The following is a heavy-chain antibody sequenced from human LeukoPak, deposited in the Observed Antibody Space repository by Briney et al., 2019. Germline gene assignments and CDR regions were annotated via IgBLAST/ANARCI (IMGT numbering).Heavy chain of an antibody. Sequence: GGSLRLSCAASGFTFSSYWMSWVRQAPGKGLEWVANIKQDGSEKYYVDSVKGRFTISRDNAKNSLYLQMNSLRAEDTAVYYCARAMTRIAARSYLDYWGQGTLVTVSS. D-gene: IGHD6-6*01. CDR1: GFTFSSYW. CDR3: ARAMTRIAARSYLDY. V-gene: IGHV3-7*01. J-gene: IGHJ4*02. CDR2: IKQDGSEK.